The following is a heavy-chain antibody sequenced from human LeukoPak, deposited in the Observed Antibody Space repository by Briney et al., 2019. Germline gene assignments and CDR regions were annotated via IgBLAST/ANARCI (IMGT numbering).Heavy chain of an antibody. CDR3: ARDPPAGSSSLDY. CDR1: GCSISSYY. V-gene: IGHV4-59*01. D-gene: IGHD6-13*01. J-gene: IGHJ4*02. CDR2: IYYSGST. Sequence: PSETLSLTCTVSGCSISSYYWSWIRQPPGKGLEWIGYIYYSGSTNYNPSLKSRVTISVDTSKNQFSLKLSSVTAADTAVYYCARDPPAGSSSLDYWGQGTLVTVSS.